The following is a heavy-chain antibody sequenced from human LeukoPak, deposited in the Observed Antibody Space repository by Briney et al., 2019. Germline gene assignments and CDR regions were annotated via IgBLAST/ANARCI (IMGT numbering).Heavy chain of an antibody. V-gene: IGHV3-23*01. J-gene: IGHJ4*02. CDR3: AKDGIYYGSGTYHTY. Sequence: GGSLRLSCAASGFTFGSYAMSWVRQAPGKGLEWVSSISGSGVSTYYADSVKGRFTISRDNSKNTLDLQMNSLTAEDTAVYYCAKDGIYYGSGTYHTYWGQGTLVTGSS. D-gene: IGHD3-10*01. CDR1: GFTFGSYA. CDR2: ISGSGVST.